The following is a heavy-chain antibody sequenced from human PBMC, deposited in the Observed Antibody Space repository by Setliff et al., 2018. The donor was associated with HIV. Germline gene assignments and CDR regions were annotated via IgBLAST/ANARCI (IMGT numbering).Heavy chain of an antibody. CDR2: IYYSGST. Sequence: SETLSLTCTVSGGSISSSDYYWGWIRQPPGKGLEWIGSIYYSGSTNYNPSLKSRVTISVDTSKNQFSLKLSSVTAADTAVYYCARDRGRVVGFDYWGQGTLVTVSS. J-gene: IGHJ4*02. D-gene: IGHD3-3*01. CDR1: GGSISSSDYY. CDR3: ARDRGRVVGFDY. V-gene: IGHV4-39*07.